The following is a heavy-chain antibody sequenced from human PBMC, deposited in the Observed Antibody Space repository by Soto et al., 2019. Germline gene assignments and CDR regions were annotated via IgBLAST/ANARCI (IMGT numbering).Heavy chain of an antibody. Sequence: GGSLRLSCAASGFPFSRYAMHWVRQAPGKGLEWVALITVDGNSIYYADSVNGRFAISRDNSGNTLSLQLNNLRGEDTAVYYCARLKWEMTRIAVGVARFYPHYSLDLWGPGTTVTVSS. CDR3: ARLKWEMTRIAVGVARFYPHYSLDL. J-gene: IGHJ6*02. CDR1: GFPFSRYA. V-gene: IGHV3-30*03. CDR2: ITVDGNSI. D-gene: IGHD2-2*01.